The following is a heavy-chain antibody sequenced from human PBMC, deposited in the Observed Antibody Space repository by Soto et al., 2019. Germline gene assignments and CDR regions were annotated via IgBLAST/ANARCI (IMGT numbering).Heavy chain of an antibody. J-gene: IGHJ4*02. CDR3: ARVPRRYCSGGSCSFDY. Sequence: GGSLRLSSADSGFTFGDHYMDWVRQAPGKGLVWVSRINSDESSTSYADSVKGRFTISRDNAKNTLYLQMNSLRAEDTAVYYCARVPRRYCSGGSCSFDYWGQGTLVTVFS. CDR2: INSDESST. V-gene: IGHV3-74*01. CDR1: GFTFGDHY. D-gene: IGHD2-15*01.